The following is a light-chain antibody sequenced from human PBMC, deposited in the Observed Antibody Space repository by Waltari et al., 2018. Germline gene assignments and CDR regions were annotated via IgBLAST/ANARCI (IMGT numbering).Light chain of an antibody. J-gene: IGKJ1*01. CDR2: DAS. CDR1: QDVSSD. Sequence: SCRASQDVSSDVAWYQKKPGQAPKPLIYDASSRAPGIPDRYSGSGSGTDFSLTISRLEPEDFAVYYCQKYERLPATFGQGTKVEIK. V-gene: IGKV3-20*01. CDR3: QKYERLPAT.